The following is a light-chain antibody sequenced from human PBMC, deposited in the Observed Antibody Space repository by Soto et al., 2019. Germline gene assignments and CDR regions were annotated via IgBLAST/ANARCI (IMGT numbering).Light chain of an antibody. Sequence: ILLTHSPRTLSFSTRKGDTLSCRASQRVTVNSLAWYQQKPGQAPRLLIYAASTRPAAVPDRFTGSGSGTDFALTISRLQPEDFGVYYCQHFGDSPLTSGPGTKVDIK. CDR3: QHFGDSPLT. V-gene: IGKV3-20*01. CDR2: AAS. CDR1: QRVTVNS. J-gene: IGKJ3*01.